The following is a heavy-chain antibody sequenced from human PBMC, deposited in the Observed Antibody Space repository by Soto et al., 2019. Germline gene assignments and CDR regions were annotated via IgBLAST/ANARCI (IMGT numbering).Heavy chain of an antibody. Sequence: EVQLVESGGGLVQPGGSLRLSCAASGFTFSSYSMNWVRQAPGKGLEWVSYISSSSSTIYYADSVKGRFTISRDNAKNSLYLQMNSLRVEDTAVYYCASLARAAAGTIDYWGQGTLVTVSS. V-gene: IGHV3-48*01. CDR3: ASLARAAAGTIDY. CDR2: ISSSSSTI. J-gene: IGHJ4*02. D-gene: IGHD6-13*01. CDR1: GFTFSSYS.